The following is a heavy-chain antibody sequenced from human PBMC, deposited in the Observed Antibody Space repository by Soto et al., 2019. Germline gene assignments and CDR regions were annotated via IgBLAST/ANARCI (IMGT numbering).Heavy chain of an antibody. Sequence: QVQLVQSGPEVKKPGASVKVSCKGSGYTFSNYGVTWVRQAPGQGLERLRWVSAYNRNTDYAQKFEDRATMTIDTSTHTAYLELRGLTPDDTAVYYCARERRWEPLLYWGQGTL. CDR1: GYTFSNYG. CDR2: VSAYNRNT. V-gene: IGHV1-18*01. CDR3: ARERRWEPLLY. D-gene: IGHD1-26*01. J-gene: IGHJ4*02.